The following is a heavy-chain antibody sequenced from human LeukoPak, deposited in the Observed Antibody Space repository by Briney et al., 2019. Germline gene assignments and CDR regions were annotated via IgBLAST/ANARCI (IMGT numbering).Heavy chain of an antibody. J-gene: IGHJ5*02. CDR2: ISGSGGST. D-gene: IGHD6-6*01. CDR1: GFILRSYA. V-gene: IGHV3-23*01. Sequence: PGGSLRLSWAAWGFILRSYAVSGVRQAPGKGLEWVSAISGSGGSTYYADSVKGRFTLSRDNSKNTLYLQMNRLRAEDTAVYYCAKARYSSSYNWFDPWGQGTLVTVSS. CDR3: AKARYSSSYNWFDP.